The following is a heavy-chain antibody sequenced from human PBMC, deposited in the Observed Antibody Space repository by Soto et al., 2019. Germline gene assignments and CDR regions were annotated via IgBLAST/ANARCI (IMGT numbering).Heavy chain of an antibody. CDR3: TNSNWFDP. Sequence: QLQLQESGPGLVKPSETLSLTCTVSGGSISSSRYYWGWIRQPPGKGLEWIGRIYYSGSTYYNPPLKIRITIPVDTSKNQFSLKLSSVTAADTAVYYCTNSNWFDPWGQGTLVTVSS. V-gene: IGHV4-39*01. CDR1: GGSISSSRYY. D-gene: IGHD3-10*01. J-gene: IGHJ5*02. CDR2: IYYSGST.